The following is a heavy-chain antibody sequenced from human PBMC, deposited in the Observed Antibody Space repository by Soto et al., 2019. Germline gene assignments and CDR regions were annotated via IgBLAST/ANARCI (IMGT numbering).Heavy chain of an antibody. Sequence: KPGGSLRLSCAASGFRFSSYSMNWVRQAPGKGLEWVSSISSDSTYLYYPDSLKGRFTISRDNAKNSLYLEVNSLRAEDTAVYYCAIGGSGWFDPWGQGTLVTVSS. CDR2: ISSDSTYL. J-gene: IGHJ5*02. CDR1: GFRFSSYS. V-gene: IGHV3-21*01. CDR3: AIGGSGWFDP. D-gene: IGHD7-27*01.